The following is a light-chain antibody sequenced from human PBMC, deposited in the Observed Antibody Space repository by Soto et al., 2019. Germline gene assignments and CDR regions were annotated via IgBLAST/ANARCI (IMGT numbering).Light chain of an antibody. J-gene: IGKJ1*01. Sequence: EIVLTQSPAPPSLASGERAPPSRRTCHSVRSSLAWYQQQPGQAPRLLIYDASNRATGIPARFSGSGSGTDFTLTISSLEPNDFAVYYCQQRSNWPGTFGRGTKVDIK. V-gene: IGKV3-11*01. CDR3: QQRSNWPGT. CDR1: HSVRSS. CDR2: DAS.